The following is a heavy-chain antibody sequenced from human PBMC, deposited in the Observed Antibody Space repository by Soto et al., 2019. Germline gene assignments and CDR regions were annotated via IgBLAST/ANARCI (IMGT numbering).Heavy chain of an antibody. D-gene: IGHD3-22*01. V-gene: IGHV4-38-2*01. CDR3: ATASSGNYGLLDY. J-gene: IGHJ4*02. Sequence: PSETLSLTCAVSGYSISSGYYWGWIRQSPGKGLEWIGTIYHSGTNFNNPSLRSRVTIFVDSSKNQFSLKLNFVTAADTAVYYCATASSGNYGLLDYWGQGTPVTVSS. CDR1: GYSISSGYY. CDR2: IYHSGTN.